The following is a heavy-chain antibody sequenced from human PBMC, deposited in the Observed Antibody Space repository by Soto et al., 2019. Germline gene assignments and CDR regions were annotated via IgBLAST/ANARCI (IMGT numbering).Heavy chain of an antibody. CDR1: GYTFTGYY. CDR2: INPNSGGT. V-gene: IGHV1-2*04. D-gene: IGHD6-6*01. J-gene: IGHJ6*02. Sequence: GASVKVSCKASGYTFTGYYMHWVRQAPGQGLEWMGWINPNSGGTNYAQKFQGWVTMTRDTSISTAYMELSRLRSDDTAVYYCARDMVEYSSSPPYYYYGMDVWGQGTTVTVS. CDR3: ARDMVEYSSSPPYYYYGMDV.